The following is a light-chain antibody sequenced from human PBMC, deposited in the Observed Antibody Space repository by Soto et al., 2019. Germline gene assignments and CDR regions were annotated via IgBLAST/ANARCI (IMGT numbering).Light chain of an antibody. J-gene: IGKJ1*01. CDR2: GAS. CDR3: QQYGSSSWT. CDR1: QSVSSSY. V-gene: IGKV3-20*01. Sequence: EIVLTQSPGTLSLSPGERATLSCRASQSVSSSYLGWYQQKPGQAPRLLIYGASSRATGIPDRFSGSGSGTDFTLTISRLEPEDFAVYYCQQYGSSSWTFGQGTKVDIK.